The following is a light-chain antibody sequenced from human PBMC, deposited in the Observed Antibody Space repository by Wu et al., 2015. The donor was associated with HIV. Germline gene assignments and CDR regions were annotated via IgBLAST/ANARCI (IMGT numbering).Light chain of an antibody. CDR2: SAS. CDR3: QQSYRTPQS. V-gene: IGKV1-39*01. J-gene: IGKJ2*03. Sequence: EIQMTQSPSSLSASVGDRVTITCRASQTISSYLNWYQQKPGEAPKLLIYSASTLQSGVPSRFSGSGSGTDFTLTISSLQPEDFATYYCQQSYRTPQSFGQGTKLEIK. CDR1: QTISSY.